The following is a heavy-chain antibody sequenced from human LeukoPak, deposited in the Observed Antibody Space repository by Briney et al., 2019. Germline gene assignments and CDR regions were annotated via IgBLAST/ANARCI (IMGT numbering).Heavy chain of an antibody. CDR1: GYTFTSYY. Sequence: ASVKVSCKASGYTFTSYYMHWVRQAPGQGLEWMGWINAGNGDTKYSQKFQGRVTITRDTSATTAHMELSSLRFEDTGVYYCARGAQDPWGQGTLVTVSS. CDR2: INAGNGDT. V-gene: IGHV1-3*01. CDR3: ARGAQDP. J-gene: IGHJ5*02.